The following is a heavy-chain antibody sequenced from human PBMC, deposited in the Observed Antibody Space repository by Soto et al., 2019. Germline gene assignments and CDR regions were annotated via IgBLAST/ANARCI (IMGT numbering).Heavy chain of an antibody. CDR1: GFSVSSKS. CDR3: TRDDVHFNGDRYYGVTMDV. CDR2: IHSGGTT. Sequence: EVQLVESGGDLVQPGGSLRLSCAASGFSVSSKSMSWVRQAPGKGLEWVSLIHSGGTTYYAGSVKGRFTISRDYSENTLFLQMNSLRVEDTAVYYCTRDDVHFNGDRYYGVTMDVWGKGTTVTVSA. J-gene: IGHJ6*04. D-gene: IGHD2-8*01. V-gene: IGHV3-66*01.